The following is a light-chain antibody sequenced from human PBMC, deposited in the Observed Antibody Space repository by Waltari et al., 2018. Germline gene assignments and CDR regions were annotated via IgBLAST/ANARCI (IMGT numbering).Light chain of an antibody. J-gene: IGLJ3*02. CDR2: VNSDGSH. Sequence: QLVLPQSPSASASLGASVTLTCTLSSGHSSNIVAWHQQQPEKGPRYLMKVNSDGSHSKGDEIPDRFSGSSSGAERYRTIASLQSEDEADYYCQTGGHGTWVFGGGTKLTVL. CDR1: SGHSSNI. V-gene: IGLV4-69*01. CDR3: QTGGHGTWV.